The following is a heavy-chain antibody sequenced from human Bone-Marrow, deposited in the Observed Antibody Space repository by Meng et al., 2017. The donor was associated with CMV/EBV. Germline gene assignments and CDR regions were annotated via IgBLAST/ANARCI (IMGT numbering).Heavy chain of an antibody. CDR3: ARDQGPPRVSMIVAPSGAFDI. V-gene: IGHV4-31*03. D-gene: IGHD3-22*01. J-gene: IGHJ3*02. CDR1: GGSISSGGYY. Sequence: SETLSLTCTVSGGSISSGGYYWSWIRQHPGKGLEWIGYIYYSGSTYYNPSLKSRVTISVDTSKNQFSLKLSSVTAADTAVYYCARDQGPPRVSMIVAPSGAFDIWGQGTMVTVSS. CDR2: IYYSGST.